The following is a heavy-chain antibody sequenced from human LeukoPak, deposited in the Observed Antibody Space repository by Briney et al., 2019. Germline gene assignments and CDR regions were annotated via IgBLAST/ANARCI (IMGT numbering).Heavy chain of an antibody. CDR3: ARASSTSLWGAFDI. D-gene: IGHD2-2*01. Sequence: SETLSLTCTVSGGSISSGGYYWSWIRQHPGKGLEWIGYIYYSGSTYYNPSLKSRVTISVDMSKNQFSLKLSSVTAADTAVYYCARASSTSLWGAFDIWGQGTMATVSS. V-gene: IGHV4-31*03. CDR2: IYYSGST. CDR1: GGSISSGGYY. J-gene: IGHJ3*02.